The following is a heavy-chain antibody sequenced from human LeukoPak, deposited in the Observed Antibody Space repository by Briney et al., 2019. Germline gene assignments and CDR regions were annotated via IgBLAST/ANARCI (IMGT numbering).Heavy chain of an antibody. CDR3: AKDGKSYGDYSIDY. Sequence: GGSLRLSCAASGFTFSSYGMHWVRQAPGKGLEGVAVIWYDGSNKYYADSVKGRFTISRDNSKNTLYLQMNSLRAEDTAVYYCAKDGKSYGDYSIDYWGQGTLVTVSS. D-gene: IGHD4-17*01. CDR2: IWYDGSNK. V-gene: IGHV3-33*06. J-gene: IGHJ4*02. CDR1: GFTFSSYG.